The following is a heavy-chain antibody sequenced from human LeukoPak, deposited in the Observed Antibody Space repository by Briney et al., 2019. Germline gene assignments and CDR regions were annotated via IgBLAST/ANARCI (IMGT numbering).Heavy chain of an antibody. Sequence: SETLSLTCTVSGGSISSSSYYWGWIRQPPGKGLEWIGSIYYSGSTYYNPSLKSRVTISVDTSKNQFSLKLSSVTAADTAVYYCAKGPPYDFWSGQPYDAFDIWGQGTMVTVSS. CDR2: IYYSGST. V-gene: IGHV4-39*07. D-gene: IGHD3-3*01. CDR3: AKGPPYDFWSGQPYDAFDI. J-gene: IGHJ3*02. CDR1: GGSISSSSYY.